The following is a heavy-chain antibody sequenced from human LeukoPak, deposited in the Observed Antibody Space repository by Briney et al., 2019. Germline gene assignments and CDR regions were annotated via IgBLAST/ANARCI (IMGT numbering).Heavy chain of an antibody. D-gene: IGHD3-3*01. Sequence: GGSLRLSRAASGLTLDYYNMNWVRQAPGKGLEWVSSISSSSTYIYYADSVKGRFTISRDNAKNSLYLQMNSLRVEDTAVYYCARVLEDGYYYFDYWGQGTLVTVSS. J-gene: IGHJ4*02. CDR3: ARVLEDGYYYFDY. CDR1: GLTLDYYN. CDR2: ISSSSTYI. V-gene: IGHV3-21*06.